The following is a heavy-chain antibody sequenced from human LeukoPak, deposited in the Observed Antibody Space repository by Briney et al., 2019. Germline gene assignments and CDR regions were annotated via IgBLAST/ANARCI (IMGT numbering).Heavy chain of an antibody. V-gene: IGHV4-59*01. CDR1: GGSFSGYY. CDR3: ARSNGYSYGLFDY. D-gene: IGHD5-18*01. J-gene: IGHJ4*02. Sequence: SETLSLTCAVYGGSFSGYYWSWIRQPPGKGLEWIGYIYYSGSTNYNPSLKSRVTISVDTSKNQFSLKLSSVTAADTAVYYCARSNGYSYGLFDYWGQGTLVTVSS. CDR2: IYYSGST.